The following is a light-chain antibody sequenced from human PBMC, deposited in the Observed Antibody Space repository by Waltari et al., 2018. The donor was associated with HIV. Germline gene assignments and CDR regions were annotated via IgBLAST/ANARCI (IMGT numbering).Light chain of an antibody. J-gene: IGKJ1*01. Sequence: EIVMTQSPATLSVSPGERATLSCMASQTIGSNLAWYQQKPGQAPRLLIYGTSTRATGIPARFSGLGSGTEFTLTISSLQSEDFAVYYCLQYNNWPPWTFGQGTKVEIK. V-gene: IGKV3-15*01. CDR1: QTIGSN. CDR2: GTS. CDR3: LQYNNWPPWT.